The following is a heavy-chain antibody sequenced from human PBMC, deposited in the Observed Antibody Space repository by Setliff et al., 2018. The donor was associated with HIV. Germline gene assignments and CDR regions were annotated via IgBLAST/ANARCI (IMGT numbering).Heavy chain of an antibody. CDR2: VNNDETIT. Sequence: GGSLRLSCVASGFTFSSYWMHWVRQVPGKGLMWVSHVNNDETITNYADPVKGRFTISRDNAKNTLYLQMNSLRAEDTAVYYCATIWMRGAYFDYWGQGTLVTVSS. J-gene: IGHJ4*02. D-gene: IGHD3-3*01. CDR3: ATIWMRGAYFDY. V-gene: IGHV3-74*01. CDR1: GFTFSSYW.